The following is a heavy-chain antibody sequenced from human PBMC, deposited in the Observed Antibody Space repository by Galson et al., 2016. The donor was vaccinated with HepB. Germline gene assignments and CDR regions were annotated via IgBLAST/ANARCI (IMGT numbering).Heavy chain of an antibody. CDR1: GFTFSSYD. CDR2: IGTAGNT. J-gene: IGHJ5*02. D-gene: IGHD3-10*01. V-gene: IGHV3-13*04. CDR3: TRSPPGKWFGELSP. Sequence: SLRLSCATSGFTFSSYDMNWVRQATGKGLEWVSAIGTAGNTYYIDSVKGRFTISRENAKNSLYLQMNNLQAGDTAVYYCTRSPPGKWFGELSPWGQGTLVTVSS.